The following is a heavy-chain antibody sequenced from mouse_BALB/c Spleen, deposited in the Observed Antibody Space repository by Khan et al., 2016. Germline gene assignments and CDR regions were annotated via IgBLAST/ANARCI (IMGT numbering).Heavy chain of an antibody. CDR2: INPDSYTI. CDR3: SSAGYYGYLAY. Sequence: EVQLVESGGGLVHPGGSLKLSCAASGFDFSRYWMSWVRQAPGKGLEWIGEINPDSYTINYTPSLKDKFIISRDNANNTLYLQMSKVRSEDTALYSCSSAGYYGYLAYWGQGTLVTVSA. D-gene: IGHD1-1*01. J-gene: IGHJ3*01. CDR1: GFDFSRYW. V-gene: IGHV4-1*02.